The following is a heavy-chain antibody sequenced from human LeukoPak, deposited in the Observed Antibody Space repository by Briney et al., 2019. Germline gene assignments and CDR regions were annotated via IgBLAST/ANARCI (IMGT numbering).Heavy chain of an antibody. CDR1: GFTFNTYG. CDR3: ARVKDVNDDIMFHH. V-gene: IGHV3-7*01. D-gene: IGHD3-9*01. CDR2: IKQDGSQK. Sequence: GGSLRLSCAASGFTFNTYGMNWVRQAPGKGLEWVANIKQDGSQKEYVDSVKGRFTISRDNSKNTLYLQMNSLRAEDTAVYYCARVKDVNDDIMFHHWGQGTLVTVSS. J-gene: IGHJ1*01.